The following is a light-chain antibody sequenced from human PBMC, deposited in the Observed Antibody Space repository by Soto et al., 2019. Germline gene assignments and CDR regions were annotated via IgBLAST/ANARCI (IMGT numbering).Light chain of an antibody. J-gene: IGLJ1*01. CDR1: SSDVGSYNL. Sequence: QSALTQPASVSGSPGQSITISCTGTSSDVGSYNLVSWYQQHPDKAPKLMIYEGTKRPSGVSNRFSGSKSGNTASLTISWLQAEDEADYYCCSYAGSRTYVFGTGTKLTVL. V-gene: IGLV2-23*01. CDR2: EGT. CDR3: CSYAGSRTYV.